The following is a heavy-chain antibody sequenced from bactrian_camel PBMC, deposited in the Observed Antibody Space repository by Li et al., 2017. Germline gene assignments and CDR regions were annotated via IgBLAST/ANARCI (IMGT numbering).Heavy chain of an antibody. CDR3: ALRIATMTGAHSY. Sequence: HVQLVESGGGLVHTGGALRLSCAASGFTFSNALMNWVRQVPGNGLEWVASIYNQNKYTYYTDAVKGRFTISRDNLQMNSLKSEDTGQYYCALRIATMTGAHSYWGQGTQVTVS. CDR1: GFTFSNAL. J-gene: IGHJ4*01. D-gene: IGHD4*01. V-gene: IGHV3-2*01. CDR2: IYNQNKYT.